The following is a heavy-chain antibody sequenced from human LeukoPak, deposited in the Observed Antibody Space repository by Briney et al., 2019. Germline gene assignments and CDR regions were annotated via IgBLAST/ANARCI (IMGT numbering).Heavy chain of an antibody. CDR1: GFTFSNAW. D-gene: IGHD2-21*01. CDR3: TTLTGGIVVAPFDY. V-gene: IGHV3-15*01. Sequence: GGSLRLSCAASGFTFSNAWMSWVRQAPGKGLEWVGRIKSKTDGGTTDYAAPVKGRFTISRDDSKNTLYLQMNSLKTEDTAVYYCTTLTGGIVVAPFDYWGQGTLVTVSS. J-gene: IGHJ4*02. CDR2: IKSKTDGGTT.